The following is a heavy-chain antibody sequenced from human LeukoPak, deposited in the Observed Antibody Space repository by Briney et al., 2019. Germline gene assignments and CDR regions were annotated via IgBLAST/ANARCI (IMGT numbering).Heavy chain of an antibody. CDR1: GFTFSSYA. V-gene: IGHV3-23*01. J-gene: IGHJ4*02. Sequence: PGGSLRLSCAASGFTFSSYAMSWVRQAPGKGLEWVSAICGSGGSTYYADSVKGRFTISRDNSKNTLYLQMNSLRAEDTAVYYCAKDEASGSYFDYWGQGTRVRVSS. CDR2: ICGSGGST. CDR3: AKDEASGSYFDY. D-gene: IGHD1-26*01.